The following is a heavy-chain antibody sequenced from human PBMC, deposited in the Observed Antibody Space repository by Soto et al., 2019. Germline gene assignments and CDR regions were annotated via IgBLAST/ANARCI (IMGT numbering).Heavy chain of an antibody. CDR3: ARSIDS. V-gene: IGHV4-31*03. J-gene: IGHJ5*01. CDR1: GGSISSGGYY. Sequence: QVQLQESGPGLVKPSQTLSLTCTVSGGSISSGGYYWNWIRQHPGKGLEWIGYIFYIGSTYYNPSPXSXXTISLDTSKNQFSLKLRSVTAADTAVYYCARSIDSWGQGTLVTVSS. CDR2: IFYIGST.